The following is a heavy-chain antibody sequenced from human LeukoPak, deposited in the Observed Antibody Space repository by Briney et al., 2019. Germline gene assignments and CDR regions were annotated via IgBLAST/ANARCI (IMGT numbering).Heavy chain of an antibody. CDR1: GGTFSSYG. CDR3: ARNGGSGSYHPLNAFDI. D-gene: IGHD3-10*01. V-gene: IGHV1-18*01. CDR2: ISAYNGNT. Sequence: ASVKVSCKASGGTFSSYGLSWVRQAPGQGLEWMGWISAYNGNTNYAQKLQGRVTMTTDTSTNTAYMELRSLRSDDTAVYYCARNGGSGSYHPLNAFDIWGQGTMVTVSS. J-gene: IGHJ3*02.